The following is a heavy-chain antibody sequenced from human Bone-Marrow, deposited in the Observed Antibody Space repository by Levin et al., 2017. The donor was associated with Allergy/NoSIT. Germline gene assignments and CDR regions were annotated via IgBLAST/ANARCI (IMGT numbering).Heavy chain of an antibody. CDR3: ARAIAATGSY. Sequence: PGESLKISCAASGFSLSSYWMTWVRQAPGKGLEWVANINQDGSKKYYVDSVKGRFTISRDNAKNSLYLQMSSLRAEDTAVYYCARAIAATGSYWGQGTLVTVSS. CDR2: INQDGSKK. V-gene: IGHV3-7*01. D-gene: IGHD6-13*01. J-gene: IGHJ4*02. CDR1: GFSLSSYW.